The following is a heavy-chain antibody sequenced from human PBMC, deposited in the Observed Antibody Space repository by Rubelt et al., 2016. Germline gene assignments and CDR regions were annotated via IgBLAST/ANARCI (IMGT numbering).Heavy chain of an antibody. D-gene: IGHD6-19*01. J-gene: IGHJ3*02. CDR2: IYYSGST. CDR3: ARYSSGSFDAFDI. V-gene: IGHV4-59*01. CDR1: GGSIGSYY. Sequence: QVQLQESGPGLVKPSETLSLTCTVSGGSIGSYYWSWIRQPPGKGLEWIGYIYYSGSTNYNPSLKSRVTISVDTSKNQFSLKLSSVTAADTAVYYCARYSSGSFDAFDIWGQGTMVTVSS.